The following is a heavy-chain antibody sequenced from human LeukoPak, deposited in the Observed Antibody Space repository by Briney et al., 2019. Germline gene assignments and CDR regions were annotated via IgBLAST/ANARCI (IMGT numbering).Heavy chain of an antibody. CDR2: IYYSGST. CDR1: GGSVSSGSYY. D-gene: IGHD6-13*01. J-gene: IGHJ5*02. V-gene: IGHV4-61*01. CDR3: ARGTIAAAGPGWFDP. Sequence: PSVTLSLTCTVSGGSVSSGSYYWSWIRQPPGKGLEWIGYIYYSGSTNYNPSLKSRVTISVDTSKNQFSLKLSSVTAADTAVYYCARGTIAAAGPGWFDPWGQGTLVTVSS.